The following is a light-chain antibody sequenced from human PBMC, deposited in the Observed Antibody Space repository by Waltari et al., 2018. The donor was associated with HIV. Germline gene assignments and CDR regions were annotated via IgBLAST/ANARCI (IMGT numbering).Light chain of an antibody. J-gene: IGLJ1*01. CDR1: SIDVGGHNY. CDR2: DVS. Sequence: QSALTQPASVSGSPGKSITIACTGASIDVGGHNYVSWYQQHPGKAPKLMIYDVSNRPSGVSNRFSGSKSGNTASLTISGLQADDEADYYCSSYTGSSTLGVFGTGTRVTVL. CDR3: SSYTGSSTLGV. V-gene: IGLV2-14*03.